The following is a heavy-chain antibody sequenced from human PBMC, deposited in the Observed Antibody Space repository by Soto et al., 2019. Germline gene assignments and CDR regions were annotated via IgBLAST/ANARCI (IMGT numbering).Heavy chain of an antibody. D-gene: IGHD5-12*01. CDR2: MNPNSGNT. Sequence: ASVKVSCTASGYTFTSYDINWVRQATGQGLEWMGWMNPNSGNTGYAQKFQGRVTMTRNTSISTAYMELSSLRSEDTAVYYCARHIVATIWSDYYYMDVWGKGTTVTVSS. CDR1: GYTFTSYD. J-gene: IGHJ6*03. V-gene: IGHV1-8*01. CDR3: ARHIVATIWSDYYYMDV.